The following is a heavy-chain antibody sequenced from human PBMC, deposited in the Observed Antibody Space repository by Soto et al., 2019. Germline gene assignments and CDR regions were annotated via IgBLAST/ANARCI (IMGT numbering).Heavy chain of an antibody. D-gene: IGHD1-26*01. Sequence: SETLSLTXAVSGASISTSNWWSWVRQSPGKGLEWIGEIYHTGSTSYSPSLKSRVSMSIDKSKNQFSLRLTAVTAADTAIYYCARGPRSGSYSVDGFDVWGQGTVVTVSS. CDR2: IYHTGST. J-gene: IGHJ3*01. V-gene: IGHV4-4*02. CDR1: GASISTSNW. CDR3: ARGPRSGSYSVDGFDV.